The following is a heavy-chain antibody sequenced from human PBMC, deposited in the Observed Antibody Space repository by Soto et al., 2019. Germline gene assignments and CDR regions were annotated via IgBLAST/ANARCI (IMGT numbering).Heavy chain of an antibody. D-gene: IGHD3-3*01. CDR3: AKGSLRFLEWLSLTSFDY. CDR1: GVTFSGYG. CDR2: ISYDGSNK. Sequence: GGSLRLSCAAAGVTFSGYGVRWVRQAPGKGLEWVAVISYDGSNKYYADSVKGRFTISRDNSKNTLYLQMNSLRAEDTAVYYCAKGSLRFLEWLSLTSFDYWGQGTLVTVSS. V-gene: IGHV3-30*18. J-gene: IGHJ4*02.